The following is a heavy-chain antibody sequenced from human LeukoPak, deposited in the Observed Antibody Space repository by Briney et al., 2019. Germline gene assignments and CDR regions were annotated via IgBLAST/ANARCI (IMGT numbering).Heavy chain of an antibody. CDR1: GGSISSGGYY. CDR3: TRIRKREGEDY. V-gene: IGHV4-30-2*01. Sequence: TSQTLSLTCTVSGGSISSGGYYWSWIRQPPGKGLEWIGYIYHSGSTYYNPSLKSRVTISVDRSKNQFSLRLSSVTAADTAMYYCTRIRKREGEDYWGQGTLVTVSS. CDR2: IYHSGST. D-gene: IGHD1-26*01. J-gene: IGHJ4*02.